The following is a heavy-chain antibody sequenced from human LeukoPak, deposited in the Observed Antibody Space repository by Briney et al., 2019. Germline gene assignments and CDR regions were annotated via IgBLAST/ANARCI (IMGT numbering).Heavy chain of an antibody. CDR2: IKEDGSEK. D-gene: IGHD2-8*01. CDR3: ARFRGMGYFDY. J-gene: IGHJ4*02. Sequence: GGSLRLSCAASGFTFSSYWMAWVRQAPGKGLEWVANIKEDGSEKNYVDSVKGRFTISRDNAKSSLYLQMNSLRAEDTALYYCARFRGMGYFDYWGQGSLVTVSS. V-gene: IGHV3-7*01. CDR1: GFTFSSYW.